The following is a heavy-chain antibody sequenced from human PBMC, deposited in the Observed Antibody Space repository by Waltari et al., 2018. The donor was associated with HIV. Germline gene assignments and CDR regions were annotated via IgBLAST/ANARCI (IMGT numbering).Heavy chain of an antibody. D-gene: IGHD3-22*01. CDR2: IIPLFGEA. Sequence: QVQLVQPGAEVKKPGSSVKVSCKASGGTASSSEISSVRQAPGQGLEWMGAIIPLFGEANYAQKFQGRLTITADESTSTAYMELSSLRSEDTAVYYCARVPDRSGYQRYAMDVWGQGTTVTVS. CDR1: GGTASSSE. CDR3: ARVPDRSGYQRYAMDV. J-gene: IGHJ6*02. V-gene: IGHV1-69*01.